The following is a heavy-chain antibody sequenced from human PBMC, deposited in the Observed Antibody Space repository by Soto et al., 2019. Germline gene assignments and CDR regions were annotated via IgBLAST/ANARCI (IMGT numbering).Heavy chain of an antibody. CDR2: ISSSSSTI. D-gene: IGHD6-13*01. V-gene: IGHV3-48*01. CDR3: AKATRGGAATLIRDY. CDR1: GFTFSSYS. J-gene: IGHJ4*02. Sequence: EVQLVESGGGLVQPGGSLRLSCAASGFTFSSYSMNWVRQAPGKGLEWVSYISSSSSTIYYADSVKGRFTISRDNSKNTLYLQMNSLRADDTAVYYCAKATRGGAATLIRDYWGQGTLVTVSS.